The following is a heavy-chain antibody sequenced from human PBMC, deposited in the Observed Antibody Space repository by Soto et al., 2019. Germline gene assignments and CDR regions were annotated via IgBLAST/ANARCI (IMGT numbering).Heavy chain of an antibody. D-gene: IGHD6-25*01. CDR3: AKFFVETGGSSGWPWTFHY. CDR1: GFTLSSYA. CDR2: ISGSGGTT. J-gene: IGHJ4*01. Sequence: EVQLLESGGGLLQTGRSLRLSCAASGFTLSSYAMSWVRQAPGKGLEWVSAISGSGGTTYYAASVKGRFTISRDNSKNTLFLQMNSLRAEDTAVYYCAKFFVETGGSSGWPWTFHYWGHGTLFTVSS. V-gene: IGHV3-23*01.